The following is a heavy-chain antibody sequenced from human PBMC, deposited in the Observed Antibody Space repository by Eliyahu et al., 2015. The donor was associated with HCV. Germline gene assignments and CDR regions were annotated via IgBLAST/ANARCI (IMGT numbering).Heavy chain of an antibody. J-gene: IGHJ4*02. CDR1: GFTFSSYW. V-gene: IGHV3-7*01. D-gene: IGHD3-10*01. Sequence: EVQLVESGGGLVQPGGSLILSCAASGFTFSSYWMSWVRQAPGKGLEWVANIRQDGSEKYYVDSVKGRFTVSRDNAKNSLYLQMNSLRAEDTAVYYCARLGSRQVLDYWGQGTLVTVSS. CDR3: ARLGSRQVLDY. CDR2: IRQDGSEK.